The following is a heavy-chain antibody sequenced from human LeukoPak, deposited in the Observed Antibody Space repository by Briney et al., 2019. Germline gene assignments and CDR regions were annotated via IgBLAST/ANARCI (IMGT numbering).Heavy chain of an antibody. CDR3: TKAPLRSCTGAFCYPFDY. D-gene: IGHD2-8*02. V-gene: IGHV3-23*01. CDR2: TVGSGPDT. J-gene: IGHJ4*02. CDR1: GVTFTNYA. Sequence: GGSLRLSCAASGVTFTNYAMSWVRQTPGKGLEWVSATVGSGPDTYRADSVRGRFTVSRDNSRNTLYLQMNSLRVEDTDVYYCTKAPLRSCTGAFCYPFDYWRQATLVTVSS.